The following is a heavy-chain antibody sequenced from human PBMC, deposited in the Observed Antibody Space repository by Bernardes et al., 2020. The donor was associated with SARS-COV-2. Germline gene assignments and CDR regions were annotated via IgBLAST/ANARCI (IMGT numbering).Heavy chain of an antibody. J-gene: IGHJ4*02. V-gene: IGHV1-24*01. Sequence: ASVKVSCKVSGYTLTELSMHWVRQAPGKGLEWMGGFDPEDGETIYAQKFQGRVTMTEDTSTDTAYMELSSLRSEDTAVYYCATACLRGSSWYRDFDYWGQGTLVTVSS. CDR2: FDPEDGET. CDR3: ATACLRGSSWYRDFDY. D-gene: IGHD6-13*01. CDR1: GYTLTELS.